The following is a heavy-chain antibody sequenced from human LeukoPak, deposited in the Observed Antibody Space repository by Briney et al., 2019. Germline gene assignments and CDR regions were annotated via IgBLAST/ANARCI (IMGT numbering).Heavy chain of an antibody. CDR1: GFTFSTYC. Sequence: GGSLRLSCAASGFTFSTYCMHWVRQAPGKGPMWVSRICPDGTVTNYADSVKARFIISRDNARNTVYLQMNSLRVEDTAVYYCARDSSYYDSSGSYSVGAFDIWGQGTMVTVSS. V-gene: IGHV3-74*01. J-gene: IGHJ3*02. CDR3: ARDSSYYDSSGSYSVGAFDI. D-gene: IGHD3-22*01. CDR2: ICPDGTVT.